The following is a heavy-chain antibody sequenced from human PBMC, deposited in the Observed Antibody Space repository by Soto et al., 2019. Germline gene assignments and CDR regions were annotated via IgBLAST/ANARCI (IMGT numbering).Heavy chain of an antibody. CDR1: GFTFISYA. V-gene: IGHV3-33*08. CDR2: IWYDGSNK. CDR3: ARDRVGYCTNGVCYTFDY. D-gene: IGHD2-8*01. Sequence: PGGSLRLSCAAPGFTFISYAMHWVRQAPGKGLEWVAVIWYDGSNKYYADSVKGRFTISRDNSKNTLYLQMNSLRAEDTAVYYCARDRVGYCTNGVCYTFDYWGQGTLVTVSS. J-gene: IGHJ4*02.